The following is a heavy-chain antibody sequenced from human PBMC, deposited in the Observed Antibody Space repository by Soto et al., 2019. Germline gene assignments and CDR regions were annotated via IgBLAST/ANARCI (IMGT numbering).Heavy chain of an antibody. V-gene: IGHV3-7*01. CDR2: IKQDGSEK. Sequence: GGSLRLSCAASGFAFSSYAMSWVRQAPGKGLEWVANIKQDGSEKYYVDSVKGRFTISRDNAKNSLYLQMNSLRAEDTAVYYCARDERWLQSPVSDYWGQGTLVTVSS. CDR1: GFAFSSYA. D-gene: IGHD5-12*01. J-gene: IGHJ4*02. CDR3: ARDERWLQSPVSDY.